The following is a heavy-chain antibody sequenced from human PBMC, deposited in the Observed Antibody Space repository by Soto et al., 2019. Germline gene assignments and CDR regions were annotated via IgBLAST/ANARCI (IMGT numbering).Heavy chain of an antibody. J-gene: IGHJ6*01. V-gene: IGHV3-74*01. D-gene: IGHD1-26*01. CDR2: INSDGSST. CDR1: VFTFSSYW. Sequence: PVGSLRLSCASSVFTFSSYWMHWVRQSPGKGLVWVSRINSDGSSTSYADSVKGRFTISRDNAKNTLYLQMNSLRAEDTAVYYCARAEWEIADYYGMEVWGQGTTFNVSS. CDR3: ARAEWEIADYYGMEV.